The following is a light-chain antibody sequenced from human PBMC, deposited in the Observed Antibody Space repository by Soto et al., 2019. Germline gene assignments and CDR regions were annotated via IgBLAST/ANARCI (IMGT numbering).Light chain of an antibody. Sequence: DIALTQSPDSLSLSLGERATINCESSQSVFYNSYNRSYLAWYQVKPGRPPKLLFSWASTRESGVPDRFSGRGSGTDFTLTISSLQAEDVAVYYCQQYYSTLISFGQGTRLEIK. CDR3: QQYYSTLIS. V-gene: IGKV4-1*01. J-gene: IGKJ5*01. CDR1: QSVFYNSYNRSY. CDR2: WAS.